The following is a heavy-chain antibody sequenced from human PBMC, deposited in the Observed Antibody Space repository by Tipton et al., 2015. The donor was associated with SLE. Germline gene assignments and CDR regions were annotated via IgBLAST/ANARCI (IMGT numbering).Heavy chain of an antibody. D-gene: IGHD3-3*01. J-gene: IGHJ4*02. CDR1: GGSLSGYY. CDR3: ARLVRFLGGRFFDY. Sequence: TLSLTCAVNGGSLSGYYWVWIRQPPEKGLEWIGEINHSGSTNYNPSLKSRVTISVDASKNHFSLKLSSVTAADTAVYYCARLVRFLGGRFFDYWGQVTLFTVSS. CDR2: INHSGST. V-gene: IGHV4-34*01.